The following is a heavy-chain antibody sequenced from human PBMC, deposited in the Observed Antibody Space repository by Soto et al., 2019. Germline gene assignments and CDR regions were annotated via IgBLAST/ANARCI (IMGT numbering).Heavy chain of an antibody. Sequence: QVQLVESGGGVVQPGRSLRLSCAVSGFTVSTYGMHWVRQAPGKGLEWVAVISRDGGTKYYADSVKGRFTISRDNSRNTLFLEMNGLGGDDMAVYYCTGEGASGYWGQGTLVTVSS. V-gene: IGHV3-30*03. J-gene: IGHJ4*02. D-gene: IGHD2-8*02. CDR1: GFTVSTYG. CDR2: ISRDGGTK. CDR3: TGEGASGY.